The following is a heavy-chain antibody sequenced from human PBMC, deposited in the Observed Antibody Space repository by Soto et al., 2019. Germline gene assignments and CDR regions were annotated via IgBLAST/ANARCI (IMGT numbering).Heavy chain of an antibody. D-gene: IGHD6-6*01. CDR2: IYYSGST. Sequence: QVQLQESGPGLVKPSQTLSLTCTVSGGSISSGGYYWSWIRQHPGKGLEWIGYIYYSGSTYYNPSLKSRVXISVDTSKNQFSLKLSSVTAADTAVYYCARDRSSSSSVLDYWGQGTLVTVSS. J-gene: IGHJ4*02. CDR3: ARDRSSSSSVLDY. CDR1: GGSISSGGYY. V-gene: IGHV4-31*03.